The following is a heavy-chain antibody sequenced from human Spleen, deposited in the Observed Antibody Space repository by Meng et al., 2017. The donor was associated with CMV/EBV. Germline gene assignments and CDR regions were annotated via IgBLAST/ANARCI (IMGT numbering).Heavy chain of an antibody. Sequence: GESLKISCAASGFTFSSYGMHWVRQAPGKGLEWVAFIRYDGSNKYYADSVKGRFTISRDNSKNTLYLQMNSLRAEDTAVYYCAKGYGIAARPPYWGQGTLVTVSS. CDR3: AKGYGIAARPPY. CDR2: IRYDGSNK. CDR1: GFTFSSYG. J-gene: IGHJ4*02. D-gene: IGHD6-6*01. V-gene: IGHV3-30*02.